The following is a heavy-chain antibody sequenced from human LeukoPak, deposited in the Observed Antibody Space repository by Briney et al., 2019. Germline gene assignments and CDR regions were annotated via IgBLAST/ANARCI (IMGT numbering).Heavy chain of an antibody. CDR2: INHSGST. CDR3: AQRGYTYGYFAFDI. CDR1: GGSFSGYY. V-gene: IGHV4-34*01. Sequence: SSETLSLTCAVYGGSFSGYYWSWIRQPPGKGLEWIGEINHSGSTNYNPSLKSRVTISVDTSKNQFSLKLSSVTAADTAVYYCAQRGYTYGYFAFDIWGQGTMVTVSS. D-gene: IGHD5-18*01. J-gene: IGHJ3*02.